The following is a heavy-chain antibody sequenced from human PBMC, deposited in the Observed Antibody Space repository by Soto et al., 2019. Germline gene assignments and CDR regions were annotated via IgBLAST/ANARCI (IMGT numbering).Heavy chain of an antibody. D-gene: IGHD3-3*02. Sequence: VQLQESGPRLVEPSGTLSLTCSVSGVSITSHYWWTWVRQSPEKGLEWIGEIFHSGSTTSNPSLGSRVTISAGKAKNHLSLKLSSVIAADTSVYYCAEEGKHFLKTGGGWFDFWGQGILVIVSS. CDR3: AEEGKHFLKTGGGWFDF. J-gene: IGHJ5*01. V-gene: IGHV4-4*02. CDR1: GVSITSHYW. CDR2: IFHSGST.